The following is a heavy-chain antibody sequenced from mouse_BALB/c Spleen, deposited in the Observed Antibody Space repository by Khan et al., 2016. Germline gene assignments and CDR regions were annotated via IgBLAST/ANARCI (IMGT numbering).Heavy chain of an antibody. CDR2: INTYTGEP. J-gene: IGHJ2*01. D-gene: IGHD1-1*02. V-gene: IGHV9-1*02. CDR3: ARRRLWDLEY. CDR1: GYTFTNYG. Sequence: QIQLVQSGPELKKPGETVKISCKASGYTFTNYGMNWVKQAPGKGLKWMGWINTYTGEPTYADDFKGRFAFSLETSASTAYLQINNLKNEDMATYVCARRRLWDLEYWGQGTTLTVSS.